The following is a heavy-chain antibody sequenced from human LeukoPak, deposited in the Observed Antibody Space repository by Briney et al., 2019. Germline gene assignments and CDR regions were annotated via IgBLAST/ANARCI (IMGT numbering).Heavy chain of an antibody. Sequence: GGSLGLSCAASGFIFNTYAMSWVRQAPGKGPEWVSAISGTGGHTYYAGSVRGRLTISRDNSKNTLYLQMNSLRVEDTAVYYCAKGNYFDSSGYYYYYNYYMDVWGKGTTVTVSS. D-gene: IGHD3-22*01. CDR2: ISGTGGHT. CDR3: AKGNYFDSSGYYYYYNYYMDV. V-gene: IGHV3-23*01. CDR1: GFIFNTYA. J-gene: IGHJ6*03.